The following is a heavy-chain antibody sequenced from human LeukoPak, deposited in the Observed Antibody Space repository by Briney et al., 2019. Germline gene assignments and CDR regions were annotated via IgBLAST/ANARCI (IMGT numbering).Heavy chain of an antibody. J-gene: IGHJ5*02. CDR1: GGSISSYY. CDR2: IYYSGST. V-gene: IGHV4-59*01. CDR3: ARDLGNYNWFDP. Sequence: SETLSLTCTVSGGSISSYYWSWIRQSPGKGLEWIGYIYYSGSTNYNPSLKSRVTISVDTSKNQFSLKLSSVTAADTAVYYCARDLGNYNWFDPWGQGTLVTVSS. D-gene: IGHD1-1*01.